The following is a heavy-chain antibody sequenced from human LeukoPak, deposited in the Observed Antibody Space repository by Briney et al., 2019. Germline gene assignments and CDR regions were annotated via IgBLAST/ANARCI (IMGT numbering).Heavy chain of an antibody. J-gene: IGHJ4*02. CDR3: AVTGYSSSWYFDY. D-gene: IGHD6-13*01. CDR2: ISYDGSNK. V-gene: IGHV3-30*01. CDR1: GFTFSSYA. Sequence: GESLRLSCAASGFTFSSYAMHWVRQAPGKGLEWVAVISYDGSNKYYADSVKGRFTISRDNSKNTLYLQMNSLRAEDTAVYYCAVTGYSSSWYFDYWGQGTLVTVSS.